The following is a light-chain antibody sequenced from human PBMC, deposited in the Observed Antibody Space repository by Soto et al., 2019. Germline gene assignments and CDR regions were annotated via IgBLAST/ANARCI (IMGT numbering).Light chain of an antibody. CDR2: TVT. J-gene: IGLJ1*01. CDR1: SSNIGGYNY. V-gene: IGLV2-11*01. Sequence: QSALTQPRSASGSPGQSVTISCTGTSSNIGGYNYVSWYQQHPGKAPKLMIYTVTQRPSGVPDRFSGSKSDNTASLTISGLQADDEADYYCCSYAGSSSYVFGTGTKLTVL. CDR3: CSYAGSSSYV.